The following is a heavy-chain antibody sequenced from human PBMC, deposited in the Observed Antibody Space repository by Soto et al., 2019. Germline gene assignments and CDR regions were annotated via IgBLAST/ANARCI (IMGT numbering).Heavy chain of an antibody. V-gene: IGHV4-39*07. J-gene: IGHJ6*02. CDR2: IYYSGST. CDR1: GGSISSSSYY. Sequence: PSETLSLTCTVSGGSISSSSYYWGWIRQPPGKGLEWIGSIYYSGSTYYNPSLKSRVTISVDTSKNQFSLELRSLRSDDTAVYYCARDLQVYWGWFGELTDPYYYYGMDVWGQGTTVTVSS. CDR3: ARDLQVYWGWFGELTDPYYYYGMDV. D-gene: IGHD3-10*01.